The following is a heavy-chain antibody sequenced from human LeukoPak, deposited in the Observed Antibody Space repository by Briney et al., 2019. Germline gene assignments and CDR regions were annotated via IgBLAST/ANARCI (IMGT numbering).Heavy chain of an antibody. CDR1: GYTFTGYY. Sequence: ASVKVSCKASGYTFTGYYMHWVRQAPGQGLEWMGWISAYNGNTNYAQKLQGRVTMTTDTSTSTAYMELRSLRSDDTAVYYCARTTYGSGSYPTFDYWGQGTLVTVSS. D-gene: IGHD3-10*01. V-gene: IGHV1-18*04. CDR3: ARTTYGSGSYPTFDY. J-gene: IGHJ4*02. CDR2: ISAYNGNT.